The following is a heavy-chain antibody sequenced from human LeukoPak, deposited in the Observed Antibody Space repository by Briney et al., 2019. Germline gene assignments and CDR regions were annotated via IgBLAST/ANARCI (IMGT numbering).Heavy chain of an antibody. CDR2: ISGSGDST. D-gene: IGHD3-22*01. Sequence: GGSLRLSCAASGFTFSYYDMTWVRQAPGKGLEWVSTISGSGDSTFYADSVKGRFTISRDNSKNTLYLQMNSLRAEDTAVYYCAKDARYYLDRSGRAFDYWGQGTLVTVSS. J-gene: IGHJ4*02. CDR3: AKDARYYLDRSGRAFDY. CDR1: GFTFSYYD. V-gene: IGHV3-23*01.